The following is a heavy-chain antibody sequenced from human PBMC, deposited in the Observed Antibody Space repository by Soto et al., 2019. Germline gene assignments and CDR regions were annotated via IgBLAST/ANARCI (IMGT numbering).Heavy chain of an antibody. Sequence: SGPTLVNPTHTLTLTCTFSGFSLSTIGVGVGWIRQPPGNSLEWLSLIYWDDDKRYSPSLKSRLTITKDTSKNQVVLTMTNMDPVEKDTYYCEHILEYYYDSSGYKGYAFDIWGQGTMVTVSS. CDR3: EHILEYYYDSSGYKGYAFDI. CDR2: IYWDDDK. V-gene: IGHV2-5*02. J-gene: IGHJ3*02. D-gene: IGHD3-22*01. CDR1: GFSLSTIGVG.